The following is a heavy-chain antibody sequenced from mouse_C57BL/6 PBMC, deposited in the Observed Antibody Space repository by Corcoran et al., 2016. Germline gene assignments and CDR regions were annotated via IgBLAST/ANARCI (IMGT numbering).Heavy chain of an antibody. V-gene: IGHV14-3*01. CDR1: GFNIKNTN. Sequence: EVQLQQSVAELVRPGASVRWSSTAPGFNIKNTNINWVKQRPEKGLGGIGRIDPATGNTKYAPKFQGKATITADTSSNTAYLQLSSLTSEDTAIYYCARYDYHEGAMDYWGQGTSVTVSS. D-gene: IGHD2-4*01. J-gene: IGHJ4*01. CDR2: IDPATGNT. CDR3: ARYDYHEGAMDY.